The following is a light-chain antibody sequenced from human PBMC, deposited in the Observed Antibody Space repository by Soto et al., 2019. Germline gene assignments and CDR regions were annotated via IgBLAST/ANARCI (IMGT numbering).Light chain of an antibody. CDR2: GAS. V-gene: IGKV1-27*01. J-gene: IGKJ1*01. Sequence: DIQLTQSPSSLSASVGDRVTITCRASQGISNYLAWHHQKSGKVPKLLIYGASTLQSGVPSRFSGSGSGTDFTLTISSLQPEDVATYYCQKYTSAPWTFGQGTKVEIK. CDR1: QGISNY. CDR3: QKYTSAPWT.